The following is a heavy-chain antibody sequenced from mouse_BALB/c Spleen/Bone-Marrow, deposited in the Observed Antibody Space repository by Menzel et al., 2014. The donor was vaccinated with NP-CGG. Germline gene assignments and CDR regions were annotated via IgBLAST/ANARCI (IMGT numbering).Heavy chain of an antibody. CDR1: GFTFSDYY. J-gene: IGHJ3*01. CDR2: ISNGGGST. Sequence: EGQLVESGGGLVQPGGSLKLSCATSGFTFSDYYMYWVRQTPEKRLEWVAYISNGGGSTYYPDTVKGRFTISRDNAKNTLYLQMSRLKSEDTAMYYCARPLYDGYYVAYWGQGTLVTVSA. CDR3: ARPLYDGYYVAY. D-gene: IGHD2-3*01. V-gene: IGHV5-12*02.